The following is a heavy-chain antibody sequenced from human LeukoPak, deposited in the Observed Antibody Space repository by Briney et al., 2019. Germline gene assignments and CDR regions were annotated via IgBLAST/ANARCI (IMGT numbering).Heavy chain of an antibody. CDR3: ARDLGIQLWFY. V-gene: IGHV4-34*01. CDR2: INHSGST. CDR1: GGSFSGYY. J-gene: IGHJ4*02. D-gene: IGHD5-18*01. Sequence: SETLSLTCAVYGGSFSGYYWSWIRQPPGKGLEWIGEINHSGSTNYNPSLKSRVTISVDTSKNQFSLKLSSVTAADTAVYYCARDLGIQLWFYWGQGTLVTVSS.